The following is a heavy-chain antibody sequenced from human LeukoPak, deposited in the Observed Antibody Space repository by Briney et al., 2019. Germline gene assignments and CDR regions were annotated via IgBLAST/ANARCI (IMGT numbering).Heavy chain of an antibody. CDR1: GFTFSNYW. D-gene: IGHD3-10*01. V-gene: IGHV3-23*01. CDR3: AKEAVLWFGELYYYYMDV. Sequence: PGGSLRLSCAASGFTFSNYWMSWVRQAPGKGLEWVSSISGRGGSTYYADSVKGRFTISRDNSKNTLYLQMNSLRAEDTAAYYCAKEAVLWFGELYYYYMDVWGKGTTVTISS. CDR2: ISGRGGST. J-gene: IGHJ6*03.